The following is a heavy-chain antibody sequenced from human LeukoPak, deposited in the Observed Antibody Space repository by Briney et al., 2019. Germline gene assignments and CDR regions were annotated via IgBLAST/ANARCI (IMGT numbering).Heavy chain of an antibody. J-gene: IGHJ4*02. Sequence: ASVKVSCKASGYTFTGYYMHWVRQAPGQGFEWMGWINPNSGGTSYAQKFQGRVTMTRDTSISTAYMELSRLRSDDTAVYYCARAMGATSRRFDYWGQGTLVTVSS. D-gene: IGHD1-26*01. CDR2: INPNSGGT. CDR1: GYTFTGYY. CDR3: ARAMGATSRRFDY. V-gene: IGHV1-2*02.